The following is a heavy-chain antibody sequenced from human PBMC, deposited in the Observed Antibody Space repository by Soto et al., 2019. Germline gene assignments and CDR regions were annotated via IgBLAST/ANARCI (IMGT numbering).Heavy chain of an antibody. D-gene: IGHD6-19*01. CDR1: GSTFTSYG. V-gene: IGHV1-18*01. CDR2: ISAYNDNT. J-gene: IGHJ3*02. CDR3: ARESDSSGWYGAFDI. Sequence: QVQLVQSGAAVKKPGASVKVSCKTPGSTFTSYGISWVRQAPGQGLEWMGWISAYNDNTNYAQKLQGRVTMTTDTPTSTAYMELRSLRSDDTAVYYCARESDSSGWYGAFDIWGQGTMVTVSS.